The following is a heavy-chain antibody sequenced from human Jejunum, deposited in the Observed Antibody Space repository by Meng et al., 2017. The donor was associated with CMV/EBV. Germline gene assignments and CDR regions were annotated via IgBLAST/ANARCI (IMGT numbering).Heavy chain of an antibody. V-gene: IGHV3-23*03. J-gene: IGHJ4*02. Sequence: FTFRTSAMPWVRQAPGKGLEWVSLIYSGGSTTYYADSVKGRFTISRDDSKNTLYLQMNSLRAEDTAIYYCAKDLFYDGSGYYLGNWGQGALVTVSS. CDR3: AKDLFYDGSGYYLGN. D-gene: IGHD3-22*01. CDR1: FTFRTSA. CDR2: IYSGGSTT.